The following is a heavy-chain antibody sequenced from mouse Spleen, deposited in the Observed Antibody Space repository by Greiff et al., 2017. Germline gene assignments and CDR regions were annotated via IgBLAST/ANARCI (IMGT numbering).Heavy chain of an antibody. V-gene: IGHV5-9-3*01. Sequence: EVQRVESGGGLVKPGGSLKLSCAASGFTFSSYAMSWVRQTPEKRLEWVATISSGGSYTYYPDSVKGRFTISRDNAKNTLYLQMSSLRSEDTAMYYCARQEEPYAMDYWGQGTSVTVSS. CDR3: ARQEEPYAMDY. J-gene: IGHJ4*01. CDR2: ISSGGSYT. CDR1: GFTFSSYA.